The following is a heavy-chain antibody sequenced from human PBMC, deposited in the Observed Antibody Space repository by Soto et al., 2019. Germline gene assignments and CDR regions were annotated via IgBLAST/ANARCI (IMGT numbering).Heavy chain of an antibody. D-gene: IGHD2-15*01. CDR2: INQSGFT. J-gene: IGHJ4*02. CDR1: GGSFSGYY. CDR3: ARFPLDRGSWANPRYCNY. Sequence: SETLSLTCAVYGGSFSGYYWTWIRQPPGKGLEWIGEINQSGFTNYNPSLESRVTMSVDTSRNQFSLRLSSVTAADTAVYYCARFPLDRGSWANPRYCNYWGRGPLVAVSS. V-gene: IGHV4-34*01.